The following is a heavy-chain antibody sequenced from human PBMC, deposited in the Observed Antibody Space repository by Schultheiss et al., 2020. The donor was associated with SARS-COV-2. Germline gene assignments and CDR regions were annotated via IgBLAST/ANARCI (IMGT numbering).Heavy chain of an antibody. CDR2: IFPGDSDT. CDR1: GYSFTTYW. D-gene: IGHD1-26*01. CDR3: ARKSGSSSHSDAFDI. J-gene: IGHJ3*02. V-gene: IGHV5-51*01. Sequence: GESLKISCKGSGYSFTTYWIGWVRQMPGKGLEWMGIIFPGDSDTRYSPSFQGQVTISADKSAAYLQWSSLKASDTAMYYCARKSGSSSHSDAFDIWGQGTMVTVSS.